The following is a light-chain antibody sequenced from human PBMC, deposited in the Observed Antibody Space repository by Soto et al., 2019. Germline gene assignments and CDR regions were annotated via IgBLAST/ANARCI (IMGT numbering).Light chain of an antibody. CDR1: NSNIGAGYD. J-gene: IGLJ2*01. CDR2: GNS. Sequence: QSVLTQPPSVSGAPGQRVTISCTGSNSNIGAGYDVHWYQQLPGTAPKLLIYGNSNRPSGVPDRFSGSKSGTSASLAITGLQADDEADYYCQSYDTSLSGFVVFGGGTKLTVL. CDR3: QSYDTSLSGFVV. V-gene: IGLV1-40*01.